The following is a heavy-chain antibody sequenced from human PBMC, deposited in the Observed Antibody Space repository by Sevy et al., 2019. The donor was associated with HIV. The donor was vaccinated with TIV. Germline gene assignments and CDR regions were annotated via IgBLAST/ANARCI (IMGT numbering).Heavy chain of an antibody. D-gene: IGHD2-15*01. CDR3: ARDPGFYCSGGSCYPRYYFDY. J-gene: IGHJ4*02. CDR2: ISSSSIYI. V-gene: IGHV3-21*01. Sequence: GGSLRLSCAASGFTFRSYGMHWVRQAPGKGLEWVSSISSSSIYIYYADSVKGRFTISRDNAKNSLYLQMNSLRAEDTAVYYCARDPGFYCSGGSCYPRYYFDYWGQGTLVTVSS. CDR1: GFTFRSYG.